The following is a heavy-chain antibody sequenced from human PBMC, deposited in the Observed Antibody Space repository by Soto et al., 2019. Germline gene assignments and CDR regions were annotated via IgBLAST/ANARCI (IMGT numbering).Heavy chain of an antibody. CDR2: IYYSGST. J-gene: IGHJ4*02. Sequence: SETLSLTCTVSGGSISSSSYYWGWIRQPPGKGLEWIGSIYYSGSTYYNPSLKSRVTISVDTSKNQFSLKLSSVTAADTAVYYCARHFRPFSSGWPFDYWGQGTLVTVSS. CDR3: ARHFRPFSSGWPFDY. CDR1: GGSISSSSYY. D-gene: IGHD6-19*01. V-gene: IGHV4-39*01.